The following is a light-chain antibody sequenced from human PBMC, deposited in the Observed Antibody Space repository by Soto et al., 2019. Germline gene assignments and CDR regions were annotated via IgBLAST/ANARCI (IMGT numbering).Light chain of an antibody. CDR1: SSDIGAYNL. CDR2: DVS. CDR3: CSYAGSYTFYV. J-gene: IGLJ1*01. V-gene: IGLV2-11*01. Sequence: QSVLTQPASVSGSPGQSVTISCTGTSSDIGAYNLVSWYQHHPGKAPKLMIYDVSKRPSGVPDRFSGSKSGNTASLTISGLQAEDEADYYCCSYAGSYTFYVFGTGTKVTVL.